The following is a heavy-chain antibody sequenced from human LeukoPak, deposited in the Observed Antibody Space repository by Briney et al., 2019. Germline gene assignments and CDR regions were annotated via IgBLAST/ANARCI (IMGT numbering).Heavy chain of an antibody. CDR1: GFTFSTYE. J-gene: IGHJ1*01. CDR3: AKGEQWLVLYFQH. Sequence: PGGSVILSCAASGFTFSTYERNWVRHARGKGLEWVSYISSTGCKIYYADSVKGRFPISRDNSKKTLYLQRNSLRAEDRAVYYCAKGEQWLVLYFQHWGQGNLVTVSS. D-gene: IGHD6-19*01. V-gene: IGHV3-48*03. CDR2: ISSTGCKI.